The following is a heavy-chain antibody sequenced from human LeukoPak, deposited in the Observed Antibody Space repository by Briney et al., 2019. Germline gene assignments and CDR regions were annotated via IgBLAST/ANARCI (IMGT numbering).Heavy chain of an antibody. Sequence: ASVKVSRKTSGYSFTDYYMYWVRQAPRHGLEWMGRINPNSGGTSSAQKFQGRVTMTRDTSITTVYMEVSWLTSDDTAIYFCARADRLDGGPYLIGPWGQGSLVTVSS. CDR1: GYSFTDYY. J-gene: IGHJ5*02. D-gene: IGHD2-21*01. CDR3: ARADRLDGGPYLIGP. CDR2: INPNSGGT. V-gene: IGHV1-2*06.